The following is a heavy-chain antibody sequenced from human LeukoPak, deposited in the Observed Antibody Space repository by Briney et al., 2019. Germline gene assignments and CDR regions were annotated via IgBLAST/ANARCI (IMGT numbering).Heavy chain of an antibody. J-gene: IGHJ6*03. CDR3: ARESYSSGWAALYSVDV. D-gene: IGHD6-19*01. V-gene: IGHV3-21*01. CDR2: ITSNSNDT. CDR1: GYTFSTYS. Sequence: GGSLRLSCAASGYTFSTYSMNWVRQAPGKWLEWVSFITSNSNDTYYGHSVKGRFTISRDNAENSLYLKMNSLRAEDTAVDYCARESYSSGWAALYSVDVWGKGTTVTVSS.